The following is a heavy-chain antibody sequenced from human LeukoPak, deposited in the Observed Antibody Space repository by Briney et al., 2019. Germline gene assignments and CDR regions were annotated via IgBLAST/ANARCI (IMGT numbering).Heavy chain of an antibody. V-gene: IGHV3-15*01. CDR3: TRGAPQADVFDI. CDR2: FKSKAAGGTT. J-gene: IGHJ3*02. Sequence: PGESLRLSCAASGFTFSVTWMSWVRQAPGRGLEWVGRFKSKAAGGTTDYAAPVAGRFTISRDDPKNMLYLQMNSLKTEDTAVYYCTRGAPQADVFDIWGQGTMVTVSS. CDR1: GFTFSVTW. D-gene: IGHD1-26*01.